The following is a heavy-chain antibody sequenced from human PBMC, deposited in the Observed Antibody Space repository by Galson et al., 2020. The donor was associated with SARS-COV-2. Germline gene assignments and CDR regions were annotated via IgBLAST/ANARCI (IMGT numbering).Heavy chain of an antibody. CDR2: IYPADSDT. CDR3: AMRPQQPPATD. CDR1: GNFFTSNR. J-gene: IGHJ4*02. Sequence: GESLKISCKGSGNFFTSNRIGWVRQVPGKGLEWKGIIYPADSDTSNSQSFQGQVTISADKSINTAYLQWSSLKASDTAMYYCAMRPQQPPATDWGQGTLGTVSS. D-gene: IGHD6-13*01. V-gene: IGHV5-51*01.